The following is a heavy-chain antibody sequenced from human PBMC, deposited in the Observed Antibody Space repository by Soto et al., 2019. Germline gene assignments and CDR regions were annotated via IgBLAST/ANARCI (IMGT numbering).Heavy chain of an antibody. D-gene: IGHD3-22*01. V-gene: IGHV3-53*01. CDR2: IYSGGST. CDR3: ARDLLDYYDSSGYYPGAFDI. J-gene: IGHJ3*02. Sequence: GGSLRLSCAASGFTVSSNYMSWVRQAPGKGLEWVSVIYSGGSTYYADSVKGRFTISRDNSKNTLYLQMNSLRAEDTAVYYCARDLLDYYDSSGYYPGAFDIWGQGTMVTVSS. CDR1: GFTVSSNY.